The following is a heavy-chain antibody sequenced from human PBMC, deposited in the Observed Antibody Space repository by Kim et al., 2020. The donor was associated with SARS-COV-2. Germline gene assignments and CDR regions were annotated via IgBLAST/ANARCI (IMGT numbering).Heavy chain of an antibody. D-gene: IGHD3-16*02. CDR2: GGT. V-gene: IGHV1-2*02. J-gene: IGHJ4*02. CDR3: ARSSLLDFDY. Sequence: GGTNYAQKFQGRVTMTRDTSISTIYLELTSLRSDDTAVYYCARSSLLDFDYWGQGTLVTVSS.